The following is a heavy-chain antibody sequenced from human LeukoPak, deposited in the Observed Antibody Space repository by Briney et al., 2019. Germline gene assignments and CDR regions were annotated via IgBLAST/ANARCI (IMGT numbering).Heavy chain of an antibody. CDR2: INPSGGST. D-gene: IGHD3-22*01. CDR3: ARDLMRYYDSSGYSGIQH. J-gene: IGHJ1*01. V-gene: IGHV1-46*01. Sequence: ASVKVSCKTSGYSFTSYYIHWVRQAPGQGLEWTGVINPSGGSTSYTQKFQGRVTMTRDTSTSTVYMELSSLTSEDTAVYYCARDLMRYYDSSGYSGIQHWGQGTLVTVSS. CDR1: GYSFTSYY.